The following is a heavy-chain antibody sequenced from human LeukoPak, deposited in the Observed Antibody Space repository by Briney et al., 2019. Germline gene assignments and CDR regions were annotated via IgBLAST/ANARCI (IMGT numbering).Heavy chain of an antibody. CDR1: GFTFSSYA. CDR2: ISGSGGST. CDR3: AKVGAAAPGYYYMDV. D-gene: IGHD6-13*01. J-gene: IGHJ6*03. V-gene: IGHV3-23*01. Sequence: PGGSLRLSCAASGFTFSSYAISWVRQAPGKGLEWVSAISGSGGSTYYADSVKGRFTISRDNSKNTLYLQMNSLRAEDTAVYYCAKVGAAAPGYYYMDVWGKGTTVTVSS.